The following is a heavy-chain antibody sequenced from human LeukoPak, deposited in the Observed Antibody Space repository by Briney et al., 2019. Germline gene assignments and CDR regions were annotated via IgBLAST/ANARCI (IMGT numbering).Heavy chain of an antibody. J-gene: IGHJ4*02. CDR2: ISGSGGST. CDR1: GFTFSSYA. V-gene: IGHV3-23*01. D-gene: IGHD3-22*01. Sequence: GGSLRLSCAASGFTFSSYAMSWVRQAPGKGLEWVSAISGSGGSTYYADSVKGRFTVSRDNSKNTLYLQMNSLRVEDAAVYFCAKARQLHDSSGNYYFDFWGQGTLVTVSS. CDR3: AKARQLHDSSGNYYFDF.